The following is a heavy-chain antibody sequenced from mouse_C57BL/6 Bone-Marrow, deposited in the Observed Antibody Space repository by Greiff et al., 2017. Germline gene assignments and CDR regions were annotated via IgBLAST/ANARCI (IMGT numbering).Heavy chain of an antibody. CDR1: GYTFTDHT. CDR3: AIYGSSYGGFAY. Sequence: QVQLQQSDAELVKPGASVKISCKVSGYTFTDHTIHWMKQRPEQGLEWIGDIYPRDGSTKYNEKFKGKGTLTADKSSSKAYMQLNSLTSEDSAVYFCAIYGSSYGGFAYWGKGTLVTVSA. D-gene: IGHD1-1*01. CDR2: IYPRDGST. V-gene: IGHV1-78*01. J-gene: IGHJ3*01.